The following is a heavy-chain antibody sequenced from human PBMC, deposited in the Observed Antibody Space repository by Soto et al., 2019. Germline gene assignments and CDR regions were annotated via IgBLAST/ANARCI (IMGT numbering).Heavy chain of an antibody. CDR2: IKGRVDGATT. CDR3: VKEKYYDTTGPDHGVFDV. CDR1: GFTFNEDW. D-gene: IGHD3-22*01. V-gene: IGHV3-15*01. J-gene: IGHJ3*01. Sequence: GGSLRLSCAASGFTFNEDWISWVRQAPGKGLEWVGLIKGRVDGATTDYTPPVNGRVTILRDDSTNTVLLYMKRRKAEDAGMYLCVKEKYYDTTGPDHGVFDVWGRGTMVTVSS.